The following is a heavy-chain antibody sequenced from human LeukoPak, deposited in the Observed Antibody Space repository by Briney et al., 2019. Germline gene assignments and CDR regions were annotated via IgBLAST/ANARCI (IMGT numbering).Heavy chain of an antibody. CDR2: IKQDGSEK. V-gene: IGHV3-7*01. D-gene: IGHD6-6*01. CDR3: ARDRQGDYMDV. CDR1: GFILKSYW. Sequence: GGSLRLSCAASGFILKSYWMSWVRQAPGKGLEWVANIKQDGSEKNYVDSVKGRFIISRDNTKKSLYLQMNGLRAEDTAAYYCARDRQGDYMDVWGKGTTVAVSS. J-gene: IGHJ6*03.